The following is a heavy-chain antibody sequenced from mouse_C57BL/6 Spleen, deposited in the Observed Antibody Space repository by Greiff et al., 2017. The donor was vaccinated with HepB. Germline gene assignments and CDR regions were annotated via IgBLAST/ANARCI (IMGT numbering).Heavy chain of an antibody. CDR1: GYTFTSYW. J-gene: IGHJ1*03. CDR2: IDPSDSET. Sequence: QVQLQQPGAELVRPGSSVKLSCKASGYTFTSYWMHWVKQRPIQGLEWIGNIDPSDSETHYNQKFKDKATLTGDKSSSTAYMQLSSLTSEDSAVYDCARRGYYGHGYFDVWGTGTTVTVSS. V-gene: IGHV1-52*01. D-gene: IGHD1-2*01. CDR3: ARRGYYGHGYFDV.